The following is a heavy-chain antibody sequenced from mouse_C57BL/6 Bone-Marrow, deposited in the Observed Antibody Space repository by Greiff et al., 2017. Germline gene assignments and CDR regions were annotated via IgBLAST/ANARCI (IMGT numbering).Heavy chain of an antibody. CDR3: ARQPELGRGYAMDY. CDR1: GFSLSTSGMG. Sequence: QVTLKESGPGILQSSQTLSLTCSFSGFSLSTSGMGVSWIRQPSGKGLEWLAHIYWDDDKRYNPSLKSRLTISKDTSRNQVFLKITSVDTADTATYYCARQPELGRGYAMDYWGQGTSVTVSS. D-gene: IGHD4-1*01. J-gene: IGHJ4*01. V-gene: IGHV8-12*01. CDR2: IYWDDDK.